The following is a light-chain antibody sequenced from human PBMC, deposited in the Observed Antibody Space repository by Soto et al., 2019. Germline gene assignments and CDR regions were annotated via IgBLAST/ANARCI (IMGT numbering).Light chain of an antibody. CDR3: QQYFTSPWT. V-gene: IGKV4-1*01. CDR2: WAS. J-gene: IGKJ1*01. Sequence: DIVMTQSPDSLAVSLGERATFNCKSSQSILDRSKNKYYLAWYQQKSGQPPKLLIYWASLRESGVPDRFTGSGSGTDFTLTITSLQAEHAAAYSCQQYFTSPWTFGQGTKVDIK. CDR1: QSILDRSKNKYY.